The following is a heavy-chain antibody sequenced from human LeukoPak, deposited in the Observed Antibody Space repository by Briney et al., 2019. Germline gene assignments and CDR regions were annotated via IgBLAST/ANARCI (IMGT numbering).Heavy chain of an antibody. V-gene: IGHV4-39*07. J-gene: IGHJ4*02. CDR3: ARDSYSSTWYPSYYFDY. CDR1: GGSISSSSYY. D-gene: IGHD6-13*01. Sequence: PSETLSLTCTVSGGSISSSSYYWGWIRQPPGKGLEWIGSIYYSGSIYYNPSLKSRVTISVDTSKNQLSLKLSSVTAADTAVYYYARDSYSSTWYPSYYFDYWGQGTLVTVSS. CDR2: IYYSGSI.